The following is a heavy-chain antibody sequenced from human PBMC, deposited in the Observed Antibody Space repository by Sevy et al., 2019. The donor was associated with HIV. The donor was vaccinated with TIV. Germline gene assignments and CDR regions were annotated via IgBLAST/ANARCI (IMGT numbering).Heavy chain of an antibody. Sequence: ASVKVSCKASGYTVTGYYMHWVRQAPGQGLEWMGWTNPNSGGTNYAQKFQGRVTMTRDTSISTAYMELSRLRSDDTAVYYCARARYSSSWYFWFDPWGQGTLVTVSS. V-gene: IGHV1-2*02. D-gene: IGHD6-13*01. J-gene: IGHJ5*02. CDR3: ARARYSSSWYFWFDP. CDR1: GYTVTGYY. CDR2: TNPNSGGT.